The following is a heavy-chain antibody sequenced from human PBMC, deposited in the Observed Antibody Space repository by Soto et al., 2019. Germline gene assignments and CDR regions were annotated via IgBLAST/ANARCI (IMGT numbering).Heavy chain of an antibody. CDR1: GFTFSSYA. J-gene: IGHJ4*02. CDR3: AKGEVRGIIPSYFDY. V-gene: IGHV3-23*01. CDR2: ISGSGGST. Sequence: GGSLRLSCAASGFTFSSYAMSWVRQAPGKGLEWVSAISGSGGSTYYVDSVKGRFTISRDNSKNTLYLQMDSLRAEDTAVYYCAKGEVRGIIPSYFDYWGLGTLVTVSS. D-gene: IGHD3-10*01.